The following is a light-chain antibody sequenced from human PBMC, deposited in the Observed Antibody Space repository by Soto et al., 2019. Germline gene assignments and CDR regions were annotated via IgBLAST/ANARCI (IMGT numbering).Light chain of an antibody. CDR1: QSVSIY. CDR2: DAS. Sequence: PVERATLAFRAGQSVSIYLTWYQQKLSQAPRRLIYDASNRATRIPPRFRGSGSGTDFTLTISNLEPEDFEVNYCQQRSNWPHITFGHGTRLEIK. V-gene: IGKV3-11*01. CDR3: QQRSNWPHIT. J-gene: IGKJ5*01.